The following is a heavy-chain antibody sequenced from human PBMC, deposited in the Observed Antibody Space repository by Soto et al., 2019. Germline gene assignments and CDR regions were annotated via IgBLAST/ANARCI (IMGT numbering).Heavy chain of an antibody. CDR1: GGSISSYY. J-gene: IGHJ3*02. CDR3: ARGWDYGDYSSAFEI. V-gene: IGHV4-59*01. D-gene: IGHD4-17*01. CDR2: IYYSRST. Sequence: SETLSLTCTVSGGSISSYYWSWIRQPPGKGLEWIGYIYYSRSTNYNPSLKSRVTISVDTSKNQFSLKLSSVTAADTAVYYCARGWDYGDYSSAFEIWGQGTMVTVS.